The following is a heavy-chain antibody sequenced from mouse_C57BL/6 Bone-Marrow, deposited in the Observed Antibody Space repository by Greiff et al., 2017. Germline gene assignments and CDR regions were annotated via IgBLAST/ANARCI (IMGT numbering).Heavy chain of an antibody. D-gene: IGHD1-1*01. CDR1: GFTFSSYA. Sequence: DVHLVESGGGLVKPGGSLKLSCAASGFTFSSYAMSWVRQTPEKRLEWVATISDGGGYTYYPDNVKGRFTISRDNAKNNLYLQMSHLKSEDTAMYYCARAAVVPFDYWGQGTTLTVSS. CDR3: ARAAVVPFDY. CDR2: ISDGGGYT. J-gene: IGHJ2*01. V-gene: IGHV5-4*01.